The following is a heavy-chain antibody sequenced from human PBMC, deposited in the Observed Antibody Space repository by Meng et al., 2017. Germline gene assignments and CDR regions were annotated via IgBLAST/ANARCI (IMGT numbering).Heavy chain of an antibody. J-gene: IGHJ4*02. V-gene: IGHV4-34*01. CDR1: CGSLSGYY. CDR3: ARGGGYSYGFGGIDY. Sequence: QVQHREGGAGLLKPSETLSLSCAVYCGSLSGYYWSWIRQPPGKGLEWIGEINHSGSTNYNPSLKSRVTISVDTSKNQFSLKLSSVTAADTAVYYCARGGGYSYGFGGIDYWGQGTLVTVSS. CDR2: INHSGST. D-gene: IGHD5-18*01.